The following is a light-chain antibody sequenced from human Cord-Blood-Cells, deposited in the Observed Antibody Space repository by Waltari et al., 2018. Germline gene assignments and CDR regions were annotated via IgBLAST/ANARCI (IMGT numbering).Light chain of an antibody. J-gene: IGKJ5*01. CDR3: QQSYSTPPVT. V-gene: IGKV1-39*01. CDR2: AAS. Sequence: IQMTQSPSSLSASVGDRVTITCRASQRISSYLNWYQQKPGKAPKLLIYAASSLRSGVPSRFSVSGSGTDFTLTIRSLQPEDLSTYYCQQSYSTPPVTSSQKTRLEI. CDR1: QRISSY.